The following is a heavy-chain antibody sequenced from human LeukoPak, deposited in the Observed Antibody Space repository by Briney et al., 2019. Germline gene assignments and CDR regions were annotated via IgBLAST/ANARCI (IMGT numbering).Heavy chain of an antibody. J-gene: IGHJ6*03. CDR2: IKQDGSEK. CDR1: GFTFSSYW. V-gene: IGHV3-7*01. Sequence: GGSMRLSCAASGFTFSSYWMSWVRQAPGKGLEWVANIKQDGSEKYYVDSVKGRFTISRDNAKNSLYLQMNSLRAEDTAVYYCASTEGYCSSTSCYTGPFYYMDVWGKGTTVTVSS. CDR3: ASTEGYCSSTSCYTGPFYYMDV. D-gene: IGHD2-2*02.